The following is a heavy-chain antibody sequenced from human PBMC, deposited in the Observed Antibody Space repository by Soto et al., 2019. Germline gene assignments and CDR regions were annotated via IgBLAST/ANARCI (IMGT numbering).Heavy chain of an antibody. CDR3: ARGSEYSSSSESGGGMDV. CDR2: IWYDGSNK. CDR1: GFTFSSYG. Sequence: QTGGSLRLSCAASGFTFSSYGMHWVRQAPGKGLEWVAVIWYDGSNKYYADSVKGRFTISRDNSKNTLYLQMNSLRAEDTAVYYCARGSEYSSSSESGGGMDVWGQGTTVTVSS. D-gene: IGHD6-6*01. V-gene: IGHV3-33*01. J-gene: IGHJ6*02.